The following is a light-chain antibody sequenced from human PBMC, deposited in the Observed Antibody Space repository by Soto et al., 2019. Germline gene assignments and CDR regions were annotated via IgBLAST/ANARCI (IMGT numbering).Light chain of an antibody. V-gene: IGLV2-14*01. Sequence: QSALTQPASVSGSPGQSITISCTGTSSDVGGYNYVSWYQQHPGKAPKLMIYEVSNRPSGVSNRFSGSKSGNTASLTISGLQAEDEADYYCSSYTSSSTLCVFGTGTKFTVL. J-gene: IGLJ1*01. CDR2: EVS. CDR1: SSDVGGYNY. CDR3: SSYTSSSTLCV.